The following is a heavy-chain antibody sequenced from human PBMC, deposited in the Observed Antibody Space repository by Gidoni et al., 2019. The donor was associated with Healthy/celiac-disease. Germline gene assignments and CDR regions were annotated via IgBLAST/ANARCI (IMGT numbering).Heavy chain of an antibody. J-gene: IGHJ3*02. CDR3: ARDRVVTPSNAFDI. V-gene: IGHV1-69*04. CDR1: GGTFSSYA. Sequence: QVQLVKSGAEVKKPGSSVKVSCKASGGTFSSYAISWVRQAPGQGLEWMGRIIPILGIANYAQKFQGRVTITADKSTSTAYMELSSLRSEDTAVYYCARDRVVTPSNAFDIWGQGTMVTVSS. CDR2: IIPILGIA. D-gene: IGHD2-15*01.